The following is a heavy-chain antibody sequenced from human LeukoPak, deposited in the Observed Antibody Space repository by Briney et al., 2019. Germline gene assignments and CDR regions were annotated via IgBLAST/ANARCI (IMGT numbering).Heavy chain of an antibody. CDR1: GFAFSRYV. Sequence: GGSLRLSCAASGFAFSRYVMGWVRQAPGKRPEWVSIISQNSGSTNHADFVKGRFTISRDNSKNTLYLQMNSLRAEDTAIYYCAKDRDDYGDYVLDFWGQGTLVTVSS. CDR3: AKDRDDYGDYVLDF. CDR2: ISQNSGST. D-gene: IGHD4-17*01. V-gene: IGHV3-23*01. J-gene: IGHJ4*02.